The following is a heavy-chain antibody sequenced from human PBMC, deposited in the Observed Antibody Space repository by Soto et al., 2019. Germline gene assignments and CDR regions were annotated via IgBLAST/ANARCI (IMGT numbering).Heavy chain of an antibody. J-gene: IGHJ4*02. Sequence: EVQLLESGGGLVQPGGSLRLSCAASGFTFSSYAMSWVRQAPGKGLEWVSAISGSGGSTYYADSVKGRFTISRDNSKNTLYLQMNSLRAEDXXXXXXXKDRWQWLLFDYWGQGTLVTVSS. V-gene: IGHV3-23*01. CDR1: GFTFSSYA. CDR3: XKDRWQWLLFDY. D-gene: IGHD6-19*01. CDR2: ISGSGGST.